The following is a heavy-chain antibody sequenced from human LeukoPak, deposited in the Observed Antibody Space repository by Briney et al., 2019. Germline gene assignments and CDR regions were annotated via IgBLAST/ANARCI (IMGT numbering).Heavy chain of an antibody. D-gene: IGHD6-13*01. Sequence: ASVKVSCKVSGYTLTELSMHWVRQAPGQGLEWMGWISAYNGNTNYAQKLQGRVTMTTDTSTSTAYMELRSLRSDDTAVYYCARDARIAAAGTLDYWGQGTLVTVSS. V-gene: IGHV1-18*01. CDR2: ISAYNGNT. CDR3: ARDARIAAAGTLDY. J-gene: IGHJ4*02. CDR1: GYTLTELS.